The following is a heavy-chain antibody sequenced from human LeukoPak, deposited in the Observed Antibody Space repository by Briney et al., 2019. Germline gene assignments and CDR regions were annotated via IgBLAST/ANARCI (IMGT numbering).Heavy chain of an antibody. V-gene: IGHV1-18*01. Sequence: ASVTVSRKASGYTFTSYGISWVRQAPGQGLEGVGWISAYNGNTNYAQKLQGRVTMTTDTSTSTAYMELRSLRSDDTAVYYCARESRWISGAFDIWGQGTMVTVSS. D-gene: IGHD6-13*01. CDR2: ISAYNGNT. CDR1: GYTFTSYG. CDR3: ARESRWISGAFDI. J-gene: IGHJ3*02.